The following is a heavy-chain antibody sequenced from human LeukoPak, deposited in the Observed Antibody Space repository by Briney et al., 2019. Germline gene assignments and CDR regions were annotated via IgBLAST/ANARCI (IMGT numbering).Heavy chain of an antibody. CDR1: GFTFSSYA. D-gene: IGHD2-15*01. V-gene: IGHV3-23*01. J-gene: IGHJ4*02. Sequence: QPGGSLRLSCAASGFTFSSYAMSWVRQAPGKGLEWVSAISGSGGSTYYADSVKGRFTISRDNSKNTLYLQMNSLRAEDTAVYYCAKGSGGSCYSPADYWGQGTLVTVSS. CDR2: ISGSGGST. CDR3: AKGSGGSCYSPADY.